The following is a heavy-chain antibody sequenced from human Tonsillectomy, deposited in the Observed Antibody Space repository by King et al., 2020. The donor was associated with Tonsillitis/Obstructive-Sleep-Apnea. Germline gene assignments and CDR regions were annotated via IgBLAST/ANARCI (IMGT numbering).Heavy chain of an antibody. D-gene: IGHD2-15*01. Sequence: QLVQSGGGVVQPGRSLRLSCAASGFTFSSYAMHWVRQAPGKGLEWVAVISYDGSNKYYADSVKGRFTISRDNSKNTLYLQMNSLRAEDTAVYYCAREPFIVVVVAAPDYWGQGTLVTVSS. CDR3: AREPFIVVVVAAPDY. V-gene: IGHV3-30*01. CDR2: ISYDGSNK. CDR1: GFTFSSYA. J-gene: IGHJ4*02.